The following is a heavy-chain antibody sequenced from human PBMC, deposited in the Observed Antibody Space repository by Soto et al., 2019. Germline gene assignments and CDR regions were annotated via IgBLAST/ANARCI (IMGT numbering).Heavy chain of an antibody. D-gene: IGHD3-22*01. V-gene: IGHV3-15*01. CDR3: ATDLPPGSYFYDHNGYLLFNY. CDR2: IKSRIDGATT. Sequence: GGSLRLSCTASGFTFTNAWMSWVRQAPGKGLEWFVRIKSRIDGATTEYAASVNGRFTISRDDSRNTLFLDMNNLKTEDTAVYYCATDLPPGSYFYDHNGYLLFNYWGQGT. CDR1: GFTFTNAW. J-gene: IGHJ1*01.